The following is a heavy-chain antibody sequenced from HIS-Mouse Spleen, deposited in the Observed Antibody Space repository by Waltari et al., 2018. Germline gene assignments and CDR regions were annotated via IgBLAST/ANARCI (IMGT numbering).Heavy chain of an antibody. J-gene: IGHJ6*02. V-gene: IGHV1-69*04. D-gene: IGHD3-16*01. CDR2: IIPILGIA. CDR3: ATQQYYDYVWGSHVNYGMDV. CDR1: GGTFSSYA. Sequence: QVQLVQSGAEVKKPGSSVKVSCKASGGTFSSYAISWVRQAPGQGLEWMGRIIPILGIANYAQKFQGRVTITADKSTSTAYMELSSLRSEDTAVYYCATQQYYDYVWGSHVNYGMDVWGQGP.